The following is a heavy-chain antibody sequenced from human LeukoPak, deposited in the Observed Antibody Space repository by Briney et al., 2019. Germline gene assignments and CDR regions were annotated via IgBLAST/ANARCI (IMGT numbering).Heavy chain of an antibody. CDR3: ARADWTLYYYDMRGWAFDI. CDR1: GGSISSYY. J-gene: IGHJ3*02. Sequence: SETLSLTCTVSGGSISSYYWSWIRQPPGKGLEWIGYIYTSGSTNYNPSLKSRVTMSVDTSKNQFSLKLSSVTAADTAVYYCARADWTLYYYDMRGWAFDIWGQGTMVTVSS. V-gene: IGHV4-4*09. D-gene: IGHD3-22*01. CDR2: IYTSGST.